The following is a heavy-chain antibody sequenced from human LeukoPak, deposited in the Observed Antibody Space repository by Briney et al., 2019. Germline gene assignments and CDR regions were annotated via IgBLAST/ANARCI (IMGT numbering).Heavy chain of an antibody. CDR1: GFTFGSYG. CDR3: AKDRYYGSGNYSNLFDY. CDR2: IRYDGSNK. D-gene: IGHD3-10*01. Sequence: PGGSLRLSCAASGFTFGSYGMHWVRQAPGKGLEWVAFIRYDGSNKYYADSVKGRFTISRDNSKNTLYLQMNSLRAEDTAVYYCAKDRYYGSGNYSNLFDYWGQGTLVTVSS. J-gene: IGHJ4*02. V-gene: IGHV3-30*02.